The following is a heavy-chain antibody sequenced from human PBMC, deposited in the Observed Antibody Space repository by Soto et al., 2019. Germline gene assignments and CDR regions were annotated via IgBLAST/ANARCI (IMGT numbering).Heavy chain of an antibody. V-gene: IGHV4-30-4*01. D-gene: IGHD6-6*01. J-gene: IGHJ4*02. CDR1: GGSISSDDHY. Sequence: QVQLQESGPGLVKPSQTLSLTCTVSGGSISSDDHYWTWIRQPPGKSLEWIGYIYYTGSTNYDPSLRSRVTISMDTSKNQCSLRVNSVTAADTAVYYCARDRSNSPDFFDFWGQGTLVTVSS. CDR3: ARDRSNSPDFFDF. CDR2: IYYTGST.